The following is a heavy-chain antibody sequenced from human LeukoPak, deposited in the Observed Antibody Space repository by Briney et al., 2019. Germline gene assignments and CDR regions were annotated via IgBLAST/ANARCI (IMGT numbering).Heavy chain of an antibody. Sequence: SETLSLTCTVSGGSVSDYYWSWIRQSPGKGLEWIGYIYYTGSSSYNPSLRSRVTISADTSKNQFSLKLSSVTAADTAVDYCAGLYSYGYYYYYYYMDVWGKGTTVTISS. CDR2: IYYTGSS. J-gene: IGHJ6*03. CDR1: GGSVSDYY. CDR3: AGLYSYGYYYYYYYMDV. V-gene: IGHV4-59*02. D-gene: IGHD5-18*01.